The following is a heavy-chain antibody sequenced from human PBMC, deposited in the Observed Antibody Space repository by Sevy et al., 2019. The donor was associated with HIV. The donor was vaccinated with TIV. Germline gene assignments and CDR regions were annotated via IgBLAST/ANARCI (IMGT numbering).Heavy chain of an antibody. Sequence: GGSLRLSCAASGFTFSSYSMNWVRQAPGKGLEWVSSISSSSSYIYYADSVKGRFTISRDNAKNSLYLQMNSLRAEDTAVYYCARAANVDTAMVYYFDYWVQGTLVTVSS. D-gene: IGHD5-18*01. V-gene: IGHV3-21*01. J-gene: IGHJ4*02. CDR2: ISSSSSYI. CDR3: ARAANVDTAMVYYFDY. CDR1: GFTFSSYS.